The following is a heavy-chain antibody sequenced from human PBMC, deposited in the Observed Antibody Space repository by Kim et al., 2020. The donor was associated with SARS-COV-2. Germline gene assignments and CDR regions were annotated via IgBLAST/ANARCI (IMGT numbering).Heavy chain of an antibody. D-gene: IGHD1-26*01. CDR3: ARDGERIVGDL. Sequence: SETLSLTCTVSGGSISSGDYYWSWIRQPPGKGLEWIGYIYYSGSTYYNPSLKSRVTISVDTSKNQFSLKLSSVTAADTAVYYCARDGERIVGDLWGRGTLVTVSS. CDR2: IYYSGST. V-gene: IGHV4-30-4*01. J-gene: IGHJ2*01. CDR1: GGSISSGDYY.